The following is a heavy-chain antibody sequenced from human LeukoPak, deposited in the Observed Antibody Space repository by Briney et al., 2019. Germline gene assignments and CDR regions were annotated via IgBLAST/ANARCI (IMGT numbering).Heavy chain of an antibody. D-gene: IGHD7-27*01. CDR2: ISYDGDNE. CDR1: GFTFSNFA. Sequence: PGGSLRLSCAASGFTFSNFAMHWVRQAPGKGLEWVAVISYDGDNEYYADSVKGQFTISRDNSKDRLYLQMNSLRAEDTAVYYCAKDGGLWVSAHWGDSWGRGTLVTVSS. V-gene: IGHV3-30-3*01. J-gene: IGHJ4*02. CDR3: AKDGGLWVSAHWGDS.